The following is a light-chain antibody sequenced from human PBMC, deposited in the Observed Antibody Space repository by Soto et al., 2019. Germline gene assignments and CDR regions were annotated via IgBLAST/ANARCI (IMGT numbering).Light chain of an antibody. CDR2: DAS. J-gene: IGKJ1*01. V-gene: IGKV1-5*01. Sequence: DIQMTQSPSTLSASVGDRVTITCRASQSISSWLAWYQQKPGKAPKLLIYDASSLESGVTSRFSGSGSGTEFTLTISSLQPDDFATYYCQQYNSYETTFGQGTKVEIK. CDR3: QQYNSYETT. CDR1: QSISSW.